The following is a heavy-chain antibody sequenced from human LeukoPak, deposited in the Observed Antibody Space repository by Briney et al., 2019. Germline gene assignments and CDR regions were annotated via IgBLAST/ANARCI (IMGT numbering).Heavy chain of an antibody. CDR1: GFTFSGSA. CDR3: TRLDYGDTLTFDY. V-gene: IGHV3-73*01. Sequence: PGGSLRLSCAASGFTFSGSAMHWVRQASGKGLEWVGRIRGKANSYATAYAASVKGRFTISRDDSKNTAYLQMNSLKTEDTAVYYCTRLDYGDTLTFDYWGQGTLVTVSS. J-gene: IGHJ4*02. D-gene: IGHD4-17*01. CDR2: IRGKANSYAT.